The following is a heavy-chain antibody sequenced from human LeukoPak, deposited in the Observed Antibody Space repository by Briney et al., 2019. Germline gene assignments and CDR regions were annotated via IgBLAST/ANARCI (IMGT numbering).Heavy chain of an antibody. J-gene: IGHJ4*02. V-gene: IGHV3-66*01. CDR2: IYSGGST. CDR3: ARDPGNNYYDSSGYYDY. Sequence: PGGSLRLSCAASGFTVSSNYMSWVRQTPGKGLEWVSDIYSGGSTYYADSVKGRFTISRDNSKNTLYLQMNSLRAEDTAVYYCARDPGNNYYDSSGYYDYWGQGTLVTVSS. D-gene: IGHD3-22*01. CDR1: GFTVSSNY.